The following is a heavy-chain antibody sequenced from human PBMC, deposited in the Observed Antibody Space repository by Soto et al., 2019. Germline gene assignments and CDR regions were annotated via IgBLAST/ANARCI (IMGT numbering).Heavy chain of an antibody. CDR1: GDTFTTYD. V-gene: IGHV1-8*01. CDR2: INPNSGNI. Sequence: ASVKVSCKASGDTFTTYDINWVRQATGHGLEWMGWINPNSGNIGYAQRFQGRVTMTRDTAIRTAYMEVSSLKSDDTAVYYCATPTPLRGAMITNINFDFWGQGTPVTVSS. J-gene: IGHJ4*02. CDR3: ATPTPLRGAMITNINFDF. D-gene: IGHD3-10*01.